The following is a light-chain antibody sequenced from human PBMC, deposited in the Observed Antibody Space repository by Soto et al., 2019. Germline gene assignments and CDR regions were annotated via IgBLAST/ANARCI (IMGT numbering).Light chain of an antibody. Sequence: EIVLTQSPGTLSLSPGERATLSCGASQSVSSSYLAWYQQKPGQAPRLLIYGASSRATGMPDRFSGSGSGTNFTPTLSRLEPEDFAVYYCQQYGSSPPFTFGQGTRQEIK. CDR1: QSVSSSY. CDR3: QQYGSSPPFT. CDR2: GAS. J-gene: IGKJ5*01. V-gene: IGKV3-20*01.